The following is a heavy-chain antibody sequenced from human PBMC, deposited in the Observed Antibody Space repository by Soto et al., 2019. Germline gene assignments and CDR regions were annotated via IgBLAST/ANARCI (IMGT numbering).Heavy chain of an antibody. V-gene: IGHV3-30*18. J-gene: IGHJ4*02. CDR3: AKDESSSSDY. Sequence: QVQLVESGGGVVQPGRSLRLSCAASGFTFSSYGMHWVRQAPGKGLEWVAVISYDGSNKYYADSVKGRFTISRDNSKNTLYLQMNSLRAEDTAVYYCAKDESSSSDYWGQGTLVTVSS. CDR1: GFTFSSYG. D-gene: IGHD6-6*01. CDR2: ISYDGSNK.